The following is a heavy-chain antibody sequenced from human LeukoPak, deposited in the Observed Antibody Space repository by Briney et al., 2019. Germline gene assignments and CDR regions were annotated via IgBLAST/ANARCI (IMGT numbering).Heavy chain of an antibody. V-gene: IGHV3-23*01. J-gene: IGHJ4*02. CDR1: GFTFSSYA. CDR3: ARDYSESEYFFDY. D-gene: IGHD1-26*01. CDR2: ISGSGEYT. Sequence: GGSLRLSCAGSGFTFSSYAMSWIRQAPEKGLEWVSGISGSGEYTYYADSVKGRFTISRDNAQNSLYLQMSSLRAEDTAMYYCARDYSESEYFFDYWGQGSLVAVSS.